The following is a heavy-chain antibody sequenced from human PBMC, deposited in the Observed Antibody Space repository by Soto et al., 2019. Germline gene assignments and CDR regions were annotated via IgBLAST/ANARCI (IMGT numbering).Heavy chain of an antibody. J-gene: IGHJ5*02. V-gene: IGHV1-2*02. CDR2: INANNGGA. CDR3: AREGGSETLQPSYNWFDT. Sequence: QVQLVQSGAEVKKPGASVKVSCKASGYTFTDYHIHWVRQAPGQGLEFMGWINANNGGAGSAQQFKVRVTVTRDTSITTVYMELSNLRSDDTAVYYCAREGGSETLQPSYNWFDTWGQGTLVTVSS. CDR1: GYTFTDYH. D-gene: IGHD6-25*01.